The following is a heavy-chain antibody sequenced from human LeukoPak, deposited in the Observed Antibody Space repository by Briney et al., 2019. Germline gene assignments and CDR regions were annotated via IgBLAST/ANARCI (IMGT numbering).Heavy chain of an antibody. CDR3: ERDRRVTTVTNHWFDP. Sequence: SETLSLTCTVSGYSINSGYYWGWIRQPPGKGLEWIGSIYHSGSTYYNPSLKSRVTISVDTSKNQFSLKLSSVTAADTAVYYCERDRRVTTVTNHWFDPWGQGTLVTVSS. CDR1: GYSINSGYY. CDR2: IYHSGST. D-gene: IGHD4-11*01. V-gene: IGHV4-38-2*02. J-gene: IGHJ5*02.